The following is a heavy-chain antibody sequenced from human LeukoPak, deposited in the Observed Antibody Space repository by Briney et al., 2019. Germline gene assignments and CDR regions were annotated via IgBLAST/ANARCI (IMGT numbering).Heavy chain of an antibody. J-gene: IGHJ4*02. CDR2: ISSGGITI. V-gene: IGHV3-48*03. Sequence: GGSLRLSCAAAGLSFNSYEINWVRQAPGKRLEWVSYISSGGITIFYADSVKGRFTISRDNAKNSVYLQMNSLRAEDTAVYYCARVSYSGGVYWGQGTLVTVSS. CDR3: ARVSYSGGVY. D-gene: IGHD6-25*01. CDR1: GLSFNSYE.